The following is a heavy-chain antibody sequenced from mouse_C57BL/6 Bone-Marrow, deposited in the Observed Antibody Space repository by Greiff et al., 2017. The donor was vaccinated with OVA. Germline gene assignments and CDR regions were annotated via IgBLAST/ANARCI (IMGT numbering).Heavy chain of an antibody. D-gene: IGHD2-4*01. J-gene: IGHJ2*01. CDR2: INPSNGGT. CDR3: ARGNDYDGYFDY. CDR1: GYTFTSYW. V-gene: IGHV1-53*01. Sequence: QVQLQQPGTELVKPGASVKLSCKASGYTFTSYWMHWVKQRPGQGLEWIGNINPSNGGTNYNEKFKSKATLTVDKSSRTAYMQRSSLTSEDSAVYYCARGNDYDGYFDYWGQGTTLTVSS.